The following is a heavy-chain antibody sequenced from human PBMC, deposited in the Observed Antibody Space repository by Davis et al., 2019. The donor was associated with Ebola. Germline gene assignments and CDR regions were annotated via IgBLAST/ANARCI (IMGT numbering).Heavy chain of an antibody. CDR3: ARAGYNSGWGVDF. J-gene: IGHJ4*02. Sequence: PGGSLRLSCAASGFIFKNFPMHWVRQAPGKGLQWVAVIPSDGSTEFYADSVKGRFTISRDNSKNTLFLQMNSLRPEDTAMYYCARAGYNSGWGVDFWGQGTLVTVSS. D-gene: IGHD1-26*01. CDR2: IPSDGSTE. V-gene: IGHV3-30-3*01. CDR1: GFIFKNFP.